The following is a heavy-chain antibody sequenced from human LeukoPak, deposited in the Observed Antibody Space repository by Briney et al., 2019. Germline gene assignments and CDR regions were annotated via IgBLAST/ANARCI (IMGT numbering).Heavy chain of an antibody. J-gene: IGHJ4*02. Sequence: GGSLRLSCAASGSTFSSYWMSWVRQAPEKGLEWVANIKQDGSVEYYVVSVKGRFTISRDNAKESLYLQMNSLRAEDTAVYYCARIGYSSSSFDFWGQGTLVTVSS. D-gene: IGHD6-6*01. CDR3: ARIGYSSSSFDF. CDR2: IKQDGSVE. V-gene: IGHV3-7*05. CDR1: GSTFSSYW.